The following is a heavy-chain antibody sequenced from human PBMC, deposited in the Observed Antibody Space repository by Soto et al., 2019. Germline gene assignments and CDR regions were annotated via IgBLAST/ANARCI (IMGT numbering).Heavy chain of an antibody. V-gene: IGHV3-30-3*01. CDR3: ARGDREDIAVVIGVRPGEYGVDV. D-gene: IGHD2-15*01. CDR2: IAYDGSNK. CDR1: GFTFRSYA. Sequence: SLRLSCAASGFTFRSYAMHWVRQAPGKGLECVAVIAYDGSNKFYRDYVRGRFTISRDNSENTLYLQINRLRYEDTAVYYCARGDREDIAVVIGVRPGEYGVDVWGQGTTVTVSS. J-gene: IGHJ6*02.